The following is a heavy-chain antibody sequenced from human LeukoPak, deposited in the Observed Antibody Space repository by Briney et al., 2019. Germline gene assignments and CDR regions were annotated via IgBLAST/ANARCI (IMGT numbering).Heavy chain of an antibody. V-gene: IGHV3-23*01. CDR3: ARDRDFPRDQLDY. CDR2: ISGTGDAT. D-gene: IGHD2-21*02. J-gene: IGHJ4*02. Sequence: GGSLRLSCAASGFTFTTYWMSWVRQAPGKGLEWVSAISGTGDATWYPDSVKGRFTISRDKSKNTLYLQMNSLRAEDTALYYCARDRDFPRDQLDYWGQGTLVTVSS. CDR1: GFTFTTYW.